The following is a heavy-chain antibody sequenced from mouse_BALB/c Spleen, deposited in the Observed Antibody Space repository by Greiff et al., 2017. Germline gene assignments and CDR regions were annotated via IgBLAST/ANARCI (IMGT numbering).Heavy chain of an antibody. CDR1: GYTFTSYV. V-gene: IGHV1-14*01. Sequence: VQLKESGPELVKPGASVKMSCKASGYTFTSYVMHWVKQKPGQGLEWIGYINPYNDGTKYNEKFKGKATLTSDKSSSTAYMELSSLTSEDSAVYYCARWDSSGYVRAMDYWGQGTSVTVSS. J-gene: IGHJ4*01. CDR3: ARWDSSGYVRAMDY. D-gene: IGHD3-2*01. CDR2: INPYNDGT.